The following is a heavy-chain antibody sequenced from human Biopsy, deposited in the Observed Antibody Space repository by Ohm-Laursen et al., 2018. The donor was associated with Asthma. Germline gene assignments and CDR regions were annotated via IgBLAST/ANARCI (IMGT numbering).Heavy chain of an antibody. D-gene: IGHD3-10*01. Sequence: ASVKVSCKPSGYTFNSAGITWVRQAPGQGLEWMGWISVYNGNTKVAQKLQDRVTMITDTSTSTAYMELKSLRSDDTAVYFCARAVDYSHYYGIDVWGQGTTVTVS. CDR3: ARAVDYSHYYGIDV. CDR1: GYTFNSAG. J-gene: IGHJ6*02. CDR2: ISVYNGNT. V-gene: IGHV1-18*01.